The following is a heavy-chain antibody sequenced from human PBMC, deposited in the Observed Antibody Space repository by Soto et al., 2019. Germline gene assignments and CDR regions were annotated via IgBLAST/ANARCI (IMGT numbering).Heavy chain of an antibody. CDR2: FDPEDGET. CDR3: ATVPGQWLVSSYYFDY. V-gene: IGHV1-24*01. J-gene: IGHJ4*02. CDR1: GYTLTELS. Sequence: ASVKVSCKVSGYTLTELSMHWVRQAPGKGLEWMGGFDPEDGETIYAQKFQGRVTMTEDTSTDTAYMELSSLRSEDTAVYYCATVPGQWLVSSYYFDYWGQGTLVTVSS. D-gene: IGHD6-19*01.